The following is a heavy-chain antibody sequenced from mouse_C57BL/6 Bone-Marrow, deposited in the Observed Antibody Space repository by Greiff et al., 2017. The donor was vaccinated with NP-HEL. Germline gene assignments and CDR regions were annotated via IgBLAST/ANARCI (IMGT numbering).Heavy chain of an antibody. CDR3: ARIEDGSNYAMDY. CDR2: IWWDDDN. V-gene: IGHV8-8*01. Sequence: QVTLKESGPGILQPSQTLSLTCSFSGFSLSTFGMGVGWIRQPSGKGLEWLAHIWWDDDNYYNPALKSRLSISKDTSKNQVFLKIANVDTADTARDYCARIEDGSNYAMDYWGQGTSVTVSS. D-gene: IGHD1-1*01. CDR1: GFSLSTFGMG. J-gene: IGHJ4*01.